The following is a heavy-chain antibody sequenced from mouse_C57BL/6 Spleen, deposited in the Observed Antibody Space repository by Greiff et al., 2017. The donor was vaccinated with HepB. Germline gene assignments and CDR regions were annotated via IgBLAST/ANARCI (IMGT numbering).Heavy chain of an antibody. V-gene: IGHV3-6*01. Sequence: ESGPGLVKPSQSLSLTCSVTGYSITSGYYWNWIRQFPGNKLEWMGYISYDGSNNYNPSLKNRISITRDTSKNQFFLKLNSVTTEDTATYYCARYYYGSGDYYAMDYWGQGTSVTVSS. D-gene: IGHD1-1*01. J-gene: IGHJ4*01. CDR3: ARYYYGSGDYYAMDY. CDR2: ISYDGSN. CDR1: GYSITSGYY.